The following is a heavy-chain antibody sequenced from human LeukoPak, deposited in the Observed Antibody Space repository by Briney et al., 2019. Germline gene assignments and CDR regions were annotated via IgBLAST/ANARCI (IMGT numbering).Heavy chain of an antibody. CDR3: AKDGPSHSDYGDQFDY. D-gene: IGHD4-17*01. CDR2: INWNGGST. V-gene: IGHV3-20*04. CDR1: GFTFDDYG. J-gene: IGHJ4*02. Sequence: PGGSLRLSCAASGFTFDDYGMSWVRQAPGKGLEWVSGINWNGGSTGYADSVKGRFTISRDNAKNSLYLQMNSLRAEDTALYYCAKDGPSHSDYGDQFDYWGQGTLVTVSS.